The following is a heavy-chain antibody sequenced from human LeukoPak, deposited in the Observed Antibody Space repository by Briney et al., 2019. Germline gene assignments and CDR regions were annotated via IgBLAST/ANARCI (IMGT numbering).Heavy chain of an antibody. CDR2: ISPSTGGT. J-gene: IGHJ4*02. D-gene: IGHD4-23*01. V-gene: IGHV1-2*02. Sequence: ASVKVSCKASGYTFADYYVHWVRQAPGQGLQWMGWISPSTGGTNYAQKFQGRVTMTRDTSISTAYLELSRLGSDDTALYYCARNYGRSSRYFDYWGQGTLVTVSS. CDR1: GYTFADYY. CDR3: ARNYGRSSRYFDY.